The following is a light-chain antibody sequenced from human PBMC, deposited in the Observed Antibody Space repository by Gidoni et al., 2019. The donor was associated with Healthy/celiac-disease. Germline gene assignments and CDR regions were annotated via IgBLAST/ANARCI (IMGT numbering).Light chain of an antibody. CDR2: DGN. J-gene: IGLJ2*01. V-gene: IGLV2-23*01. CDR3: CSYAGSDIYVV. CDR1: SSAVVSYNL. Sequence: QSALTQPASVSGSPGQSITISCTGTSSAVVSYNLVSWYQQHPGKAPKLIIYDGNKRPSGVSNRFSGSKSGNTASLTIAGLQAEDEADYYCCSYAGSDIYVVFGGGTKLTVL.